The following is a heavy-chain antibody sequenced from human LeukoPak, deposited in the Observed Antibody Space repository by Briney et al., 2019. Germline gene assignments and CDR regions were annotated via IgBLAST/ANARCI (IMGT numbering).Heavy chain of an antibody. D-gene: IGHD4-23*01. J-gene: IGHJ2*01. CDR3: PRGGGKNWYFDL. Sequence: PSETLSLTCAVYGGSFSGYYWSWIRQPPGKGLEWIGEINHSGSTNYNPSLKSRVTISVDTSKNQFSLKLNSVTAADTAVYYCPRGGGKNWYFDLWGRGTLVTVSS. CDR1: GGSFSGYY. CDR2: INHSGST. V-gene: IGHV4-34*01.